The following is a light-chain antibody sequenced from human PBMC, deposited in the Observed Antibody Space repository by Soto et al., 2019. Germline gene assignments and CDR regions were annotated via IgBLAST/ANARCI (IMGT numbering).Light chain of an antibody. V-gene: IGKV3-11*01. Sequence: EIVLTQSPATLSLSPGERATLSCRASQSVSSSLAWYQQKPGQAPRLLIYDASNRATGIPARFSGSGSGTEFTLTINSLQSEDFAIYYCQPYNDWPPETFGQGTKVDIK. CDR2: DAS. J-gene: IGKJ1*01. CDR3: QPYNDWPPET. CDR1: QSVSSS.